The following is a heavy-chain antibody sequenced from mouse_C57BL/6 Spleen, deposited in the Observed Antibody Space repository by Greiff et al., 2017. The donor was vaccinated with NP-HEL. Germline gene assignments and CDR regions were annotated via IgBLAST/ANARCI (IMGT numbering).Heavy chain of an antibody. D-gene: IGHD1-2*01. Sequence: QVQLQQPGAELVRPGSSVTLSCKASGYTFTSYWMHWVKQRPIQGLEWIGNIDPSDSETHYNPKFKDKATLTVDKSSSTAYMQLSSLTSEDSAVYYCAVEGTTARFDYWGQGTTLTVSS. CDR2: IDPSDSET. V-gene: IGHV1-52*01. CDR3: AVEGTTARFDY. CDR1: GYTFTSYW. J-gene: IGHJ2*01.